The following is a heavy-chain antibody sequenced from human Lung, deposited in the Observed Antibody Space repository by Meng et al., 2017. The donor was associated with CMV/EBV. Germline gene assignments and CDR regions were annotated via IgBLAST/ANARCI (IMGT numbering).Heavy chain of an antibody. CDR3: TTARIYCSSTSCHWGGMDV. V-gene: IGHV3-15*01. Sequence: SCAASGFTFSNVWMSWVRQAPGKGLEWVGRIKSKTDGGTTDYAAPVKGRFTISRDDSKNTLYLQMNSLKTEDTAVYYCTTARIYCSSTSCHWGGMDVXGQGXTVTVSS. D-gene: IGHD2-2*01. CDR1: GFTFSNVW. CDR2: IKSKTDGGTT. J-gene: IGHJ6*02.